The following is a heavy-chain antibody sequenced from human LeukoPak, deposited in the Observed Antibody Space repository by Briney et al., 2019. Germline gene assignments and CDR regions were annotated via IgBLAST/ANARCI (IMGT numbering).Heavy chain of an antibody. Sequence: PGGSLRLSCAASGFTFSSYSMHWVRQAPGRGLEWVAAISFDGSKTFYAESVKGRFTIARDNSNNTVFLQMTRLTPEDTSTFYCASVTPPFAFRNCLDPWGPGSIVIVSS. CDR1: GFTFSSYS. CDR2: ISFDGSKT. CDR3: ASVTPPFAFRNCLDP. D-gene: IGHD2-21*02. J-gene: IGHJ5*02. V-gene: IGHV3-30*03.